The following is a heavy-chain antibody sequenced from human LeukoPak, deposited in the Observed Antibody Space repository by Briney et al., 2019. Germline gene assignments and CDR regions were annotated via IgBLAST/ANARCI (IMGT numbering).Heavy chain of an antibody. CDR2: ISGSGGNT. Sequence: GASLRLSCAASGFTFSSYAMSWVRQAPGTGLGWVSAISGSGGNTYYADSVKGRFTISRDNSKNTLYLQMNSLRAEDTAVYHCGKRKGSNHGEFDYWGQGTLVTVSA. V-gene: IGHV3-23*01. CDR1: GFTFSSYA. J-gene: IGHJ4*02. D-gene: IGHD6-13*01. CDR3: GKRKGSNHGEFDY.